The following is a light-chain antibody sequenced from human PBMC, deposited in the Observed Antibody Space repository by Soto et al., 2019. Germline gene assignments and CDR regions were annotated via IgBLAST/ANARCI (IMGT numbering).Light chain of an antibody. CDR2: DTY. J-gene: IGLJ3*02. V-gene: IGLV1-51*01. CDR3: TAWGTSLRARM. Sequence: QSALTQPPSVSAAPGQSVTISCSGARSNIATYNVSWYQQLPRGAPHTLIYDTYKRPSGIPDQFSCSSSCTTAALDITGLQPGDEADYYCTAWGTSLRARMFGGGTKLTVL. CDR1: RSNIATYN.